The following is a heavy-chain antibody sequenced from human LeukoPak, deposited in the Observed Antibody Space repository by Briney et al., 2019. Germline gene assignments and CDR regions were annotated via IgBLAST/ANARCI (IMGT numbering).Heavy chain of an antibody. CDR2: INPNSGGT. Sequence: GASVKVSCKASGYTFTSYGISWVRQAPGQGLEWMGWINPNSGGTNYAQKFQGRVTMTRDTSISTAYMELSRLRSDDTAVYYCARGRWLQTLDYWGQGTLVTVSS. D-gene: IGHD5-24*01. J-gene: IGHJ4*02. CDR3: ARGRWLQTLDY. V-gene: IGHV1-2*02. CDR1: GYTFTSYG.